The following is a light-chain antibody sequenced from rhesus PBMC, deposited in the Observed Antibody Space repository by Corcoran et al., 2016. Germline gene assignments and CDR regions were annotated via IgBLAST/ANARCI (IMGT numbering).Light chain of an antibody. V-gene: IGKV1-25*01. CDR1: QGIISY. CDR2: AAS. CDR3: QQHNSYPYS. Sequence: DIQMTQSPSSLSASVGDRVTITCRASQGIISYLAWYQQNPGKAPKLLFYAASPLKSGVPSRVSGSGSGTDFTLTISSLQPEDFATYYCQQHNSYPYSFGQGTKVEIK. J-gene: IGKJ2*01.